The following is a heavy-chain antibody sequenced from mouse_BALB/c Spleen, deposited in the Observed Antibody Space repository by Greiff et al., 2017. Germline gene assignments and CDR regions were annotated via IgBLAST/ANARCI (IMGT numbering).Heavy chain of an antibody. V-gene: IGHV5-6-5*01. CDR1: GFTFSSYA. CDR2: ISSGGST. Sequence: EVKLVESGGGLVKPGGSLKLSCAASGFTFSSYAMSWVRQTPEKRLEWVASISSGGSTYYPDSVKGRFTISRDNARNILYLQMSSLRSEDTAMYYCARGGEIYDGYYAWFAYWGQGTLVTVSA. D-gene: IGHD2-3*01. J-gene: IGHJ3*01. CDR3: ARGGEIYDGYYAWFAY.